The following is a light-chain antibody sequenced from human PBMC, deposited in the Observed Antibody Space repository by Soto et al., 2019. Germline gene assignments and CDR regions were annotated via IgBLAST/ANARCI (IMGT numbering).Light chain of an antibody. CDR3: QQYGASPET. V-gene: IGKV3-20*01. CDR1: QSVSSAY. J-gene: IGKJ1*01. CDR2: NVS. Sequence: EIVLTQSPGTLSLSPGERATLSCRASQSVSSAYLAWYQQKPGQAPRLLIYNVSRRASGIPARFSGSGSGTDFTLTVSSLQPEDFAAYYCQQYGASPETFGPGTKVDIK.